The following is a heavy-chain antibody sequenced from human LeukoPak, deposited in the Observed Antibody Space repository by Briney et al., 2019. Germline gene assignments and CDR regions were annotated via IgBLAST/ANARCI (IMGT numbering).Heavy chain of an antibody. Sequence: GGSLRLSCAASGFTFSSYAMHWVRQAPGKGLEWVAVISYDGSNKYYADSVKGRFTISRDNSKNTLYLQMNSLRAEDTAVYYCARERSSWYAFDMWGQGTMVTVSS. CDR2: ISYDGSNK. D-gene: IGHD6-13*01. J-gene: IGHJ3*02. CDR3: ARERSSWYAFDM. CDR1: GFTFSSYA. V-gene: IGHV3-30-3*01.